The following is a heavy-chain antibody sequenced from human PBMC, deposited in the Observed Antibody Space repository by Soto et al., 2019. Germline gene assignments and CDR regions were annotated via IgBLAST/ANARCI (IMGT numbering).Heavy chain of an antibody. CDR2: ISAYNGNT. V-gene: IGHV1-18*01. J-gene: IGHJ4*02. Sequence: ASVEVSCKASGYTFTSYGISWVRQAPGEGREWMGWISAYNGNTNYAQKLQGRVTMTTDTSTSTAYMELRSLRSDDTAVYYCARRVPPYYDYVWGSYRFDSFDYWGQGTLVTVSS. CDR1: GYTFTSYG. CDR3: ARRVPPYYDYVWGSYRFDSFDY. D-gene: IGHD3-16*02.